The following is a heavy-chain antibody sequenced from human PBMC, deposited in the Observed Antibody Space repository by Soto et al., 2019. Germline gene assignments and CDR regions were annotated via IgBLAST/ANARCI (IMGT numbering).Heavy chain of an antibody. CDR3: ANSEYSRYKNMDV. D-gene: IGHD5-18*01. CDR1: GFTFRGYG. V-gene: IGHV3-30*18. J-gene: IGHJ6*02. CDR2: ISYDGSIK. Sequence: ESGGGVVQPGRSLRLSCAASGFTFRGYGMHWVRQAPGRGLECVALISYDGSIKYYADSVRGRFTISRDNSKNTLYLQMNSLRAEDTAVYYCANSEYSRYKNMDVWGQGTTVTVSS.